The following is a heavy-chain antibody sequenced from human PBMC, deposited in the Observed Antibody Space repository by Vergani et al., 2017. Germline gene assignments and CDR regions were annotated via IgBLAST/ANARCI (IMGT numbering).Heavy chain of an antibody. CDR3: AVRPRVKLGGGEIVTKRNFDY. D-gene: IGHD3-10*01. Sequence: QVQLQQWGAGVVKPSGTLSLTCAVFGESFSSFYWSWIRQPPGKGLEWIGEINNDGHTNYNPSLESRVTVSRDTAKNQFSLNLMSVTAADTAMDYCAVRPRVKLGGGEIVTKRNFDYWSQGSRVTVSS. J-gene: IGHJ4*02. CDR1: GESFSSFY. CDR2: INNDGHT. V-gene: IGHV4-34*02.